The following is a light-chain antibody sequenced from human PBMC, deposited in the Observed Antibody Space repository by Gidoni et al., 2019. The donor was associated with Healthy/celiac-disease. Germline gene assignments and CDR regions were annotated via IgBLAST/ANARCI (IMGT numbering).Light chain of an antibody. CDR1: QSISSD. J-gene: IGKJ1*01. CDR2: AAS. CDR3: QQSYSTPWT. V-gene: IGKV1-39*01. Sequence: DIQMPKSPSSLSASVGDRVTITCRASQSISSDLNWYQQNPGKAPKLRIYAASSLQSGGPSRFSGSGSGTDFTLTISSLQPEDFATYYCQQSYSTPWTFGQGTKVEIK.